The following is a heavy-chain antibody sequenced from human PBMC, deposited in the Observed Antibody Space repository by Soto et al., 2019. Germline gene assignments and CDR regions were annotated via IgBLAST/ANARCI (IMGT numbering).Heavy chain of an antibody. CDR1: GGTFSSYA. D-gene: IGHD1-26*01. CDR2: IIPIFGTA. Sequence: ASVKVSCKASGGTFSSYAISWVRQAPGQGLEWMGGIIPIFGTANYAQKFQGRVTITADKSTSTAYMELSSLRSEDTAVYYCASYSGSYYIDYYYYGMDVWGQGTTVTV. CDR3: ASYSGSYYIDYYYYGMDV. V-gene: IGHV1-69*06. J-gene: IGHJ6*02.